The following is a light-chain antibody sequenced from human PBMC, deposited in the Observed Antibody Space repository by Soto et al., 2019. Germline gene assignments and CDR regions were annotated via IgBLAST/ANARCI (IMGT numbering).Light chain of an antibody. CDR1: QSVSSY. CDR3: QQCSDWPLFT. Sequence: EIVMTQSPATLSVSPGETATLSCRASQSVSSYLAWYQHRPGQAPRLLIYDASTRATGIPARFSGSGSGTEFTLTIGGLQSEDFAVYSCQQCSDWPLFTFGQGTRLEIK. J-gene: IGKJ5*01. CDR2: DAS. V-gene: IGKV3-15*01.